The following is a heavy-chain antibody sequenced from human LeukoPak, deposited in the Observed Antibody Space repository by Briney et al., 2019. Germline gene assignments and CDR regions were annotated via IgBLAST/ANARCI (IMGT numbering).Heavy chain of an antibody. CDR1: GATFSSYA. Sequence: SVKVSCKASGATFSSYAISWVRQAPGQGLEWMGGIIPIFGTANYAQKFQGRVTITADESTSTAYMELSSLRSEDTAVYYCARNCGGDCFIPYFDYWGQGTLVTVSS. D-gene: IGHD2-21*01. CDR3: ARNCGGDCFIPYFDY. CDR2: IIPIFGTA. J-gene: IGHJ4*02. V-gene: IGHV1-69*01.